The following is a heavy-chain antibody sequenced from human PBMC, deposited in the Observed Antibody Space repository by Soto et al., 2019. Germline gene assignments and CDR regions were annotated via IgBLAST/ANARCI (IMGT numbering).Heavy chain of an antibody. CDR1: GYTFTGYY. CDR3: ARGQSPYYYDSSGYHY. Sequence: ASMKVSLKASGYTFTGYYMHWVRQAPGQGLEWMGWINPNSGGTNYAQKFQGWVTMTRDTSISTAYMELSRLRSDDTAVYYCARGQSPYYYDSSGYHYWGQGTLVTVSS. J-gene: IGHJ4*02. V-gene: IGHV1-2*04. CDR2: INPNSGGT. D-gene: IGHD3-22*01.